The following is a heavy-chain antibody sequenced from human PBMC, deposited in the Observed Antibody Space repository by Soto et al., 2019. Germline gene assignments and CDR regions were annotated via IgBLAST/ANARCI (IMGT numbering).Heavy chain of an antibody. D-gene: IGHD6-19*01. J-gene: IGHJ3*01. CDR1: GFIFGNYW. V-gene: IGHV3-7*05. CDR2: IRKDESKM. Sequence: EVQLVESGGGLVQPGGSLRLSCTGSGFIFGNYWMTWVRQAPGQGLEWVANIRKDESKMSYLDSVRGRFTISRDNAKNSLFLQMNDLRAEDTALYYCTIDISPGTSGWYFDAFDLWGQGTMVTVSS. CDR3: TIDISPGTSGWYFDAFDL.